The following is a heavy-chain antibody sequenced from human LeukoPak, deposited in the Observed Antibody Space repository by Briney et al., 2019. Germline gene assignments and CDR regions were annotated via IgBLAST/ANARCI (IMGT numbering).Heavy chain of an antibody. CDR3: AKAGHYYDSSGYYYGAAWYFDL. Sequence: GGTLRLSCAASGFTFSSYGMSWVRQAPGKGLEWVSAISGSGGSTYYADSVKGRFTISRDNSKNTLYLQMNSLRAEDTAVYYCAKAGHYYDSSGYYYGAAWYFDLWGRGTLVTVSS. CDR1: GFTFSSYG. D-gene: IGHD3-22*01. J-gene: IGHJ2*01. V-gene: IGHV3-23*01. CDR2: ISGSGGST.